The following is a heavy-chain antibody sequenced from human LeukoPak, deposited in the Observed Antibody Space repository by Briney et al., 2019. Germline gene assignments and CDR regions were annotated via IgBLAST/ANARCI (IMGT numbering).Heavy chain of an antibody. CDR3: ARGPLYTESFARTWFDA. D-gene: IGHD1-26*01. CDR1: GGSITIASHY. CDR2: IYYSGNT. Sequence: SETLSLTCTVSGGSITIASHYWGWVRQPPGKGLEWIGSIYYSGNTYYNPSLKGRVTTSIDTSTSHFSLKLRSVTAADTAIYFCARGPLYTESFARTWFDAWGRGSVVTVSS. V-gene: IGHV4-39*02. J-gene: IGHJ5*02.